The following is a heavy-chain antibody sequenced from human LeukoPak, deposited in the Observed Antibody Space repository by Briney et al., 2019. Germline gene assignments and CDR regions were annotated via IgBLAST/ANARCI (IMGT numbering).Heavy chain of an antibody. CDR3: ARGRYSSGWFAKFDY. V-gene: IGHV4-31*03. J-gene: IGHJ4*02. CDR2: IYYSGGT. D-gene: IGHD6-19*01. CDR1: GGSISSGGYY. Sequence: SETLSLTCTVSGGSISSGGYYWSWIRQHPGKGLEWIGYIYYSGGTYYNPSLKSRVTISVDTSKNQFSLKLSSVTAADTAVYYCARGRYSSGWFAKFDYWGQGTLVTVSS.